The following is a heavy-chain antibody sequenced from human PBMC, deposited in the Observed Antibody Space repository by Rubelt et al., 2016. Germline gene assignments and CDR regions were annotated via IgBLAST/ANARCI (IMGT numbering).Heavy chain of an antibody. D-gene: IGHD6-19*01. CDR3: AKDPDNRRAWISSGWYFDY. J-gene: IGHJ4*02. V-gene: IGHV3-23*01. CDR2: ISGSGGST. CDR1: GFTFSSYA. Sequence: GGSLRLSCAASGFTFSSYAMSWVRQAPGKGLEWVSAISGSGGSTYYADSVKGRFTISRDNSKNTLYLQMNSLRAEDTAVYYCAKDPDNRRAWISSGWYFDYWGQGTLVTVSS.